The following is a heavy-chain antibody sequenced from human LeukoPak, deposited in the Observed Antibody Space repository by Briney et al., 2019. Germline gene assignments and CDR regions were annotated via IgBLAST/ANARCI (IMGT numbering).Heavy chain of an antibody. D-gene: IGHD2-15*01. CDR3: ARDACSSGSCYSE. V-gene: IGHV3-66*01. Sequence: GGALRLSCAASGFTVSSNYMSWVRPAPRKGLGWVSVIYSGGSTYYADSVKGRFTISRDNSKNTLYLQMNSLRAEDTAVYYCARDACSSGSCYSEWGQGTLVTVSS. CDR2: IYSGGST. J-gene: IGHJ4*02. CDR1: GFTVSSNY.